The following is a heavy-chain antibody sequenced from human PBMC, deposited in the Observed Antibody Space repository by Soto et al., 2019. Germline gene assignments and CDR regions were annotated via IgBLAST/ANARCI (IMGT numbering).Heavy chain of an antibody. CDR2: ISYDGTNK. D-gene: IGHD7-27*01. V-gene: IGHV3-30-3*01. Sequence: GGSLRLSCAASGFSFSISPMHWVRQAPGKGPEWVALISYDGTNKLYADSVKGRFTISRDNSKSTLYLQVDSLRPEDAAVYYCARDPKTSGGQHWAFNYFDSWGQGTLVTVSS. CDR3: ARDPKTSGGQHWAFNYFDS. J-gene: IGHJ4*02. CDR1: GFSFSISP.